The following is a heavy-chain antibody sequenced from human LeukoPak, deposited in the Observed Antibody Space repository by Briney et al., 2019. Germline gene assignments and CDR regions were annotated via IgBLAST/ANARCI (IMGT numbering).Heavy chain of an antibody. CDR1: GFTFSSYW. CDR2: IKQDGSEK. D-gene: IGHD5/OR15-5a*01. Sequence: GGSLGLSCAASGFTFSSYWMSWVRQAPGKGLEWVANIKQDGSEKYYVDSVKGRFTISRDNAKNSLYLQMNSLRAEDTAVYYCAREGVYRAFDPWGQGTLVTVSS. CDR3: AREGVYRAFDP. V-gene: IGHV3-7*01. J-gene: IGHJ5*02.